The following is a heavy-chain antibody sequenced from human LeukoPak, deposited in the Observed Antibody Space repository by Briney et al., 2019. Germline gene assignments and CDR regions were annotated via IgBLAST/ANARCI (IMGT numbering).Heavy chain of an antibody. V-gene: IGHV1-69*06. Sequence: GSSVKVSCKASGGTFSSYAISWVRQAPGQGLEWMGGIIPVFGTANYAQKFQGRVTITADKSTSTAYMELSSLRSEDTAGYYCARENSGYDLDYWGQGTLVTVSS. CDR1: GGTFSSYA. D-gene: IGHD5-12*01. J-gene: IGHJ4*02. CDR3: ARENSGYDLDY. CDR2: IIPVFGTA.